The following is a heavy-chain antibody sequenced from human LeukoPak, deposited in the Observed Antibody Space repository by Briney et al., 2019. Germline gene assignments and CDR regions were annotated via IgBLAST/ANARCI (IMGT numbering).Heavy chain of an antibody. CDR1: GFVFGSYG. D-gene: IGHD7-27*01. Sequence: GGSLRLSCAASGFVFGSYGMHWVRQAPGKGLEWVAFIRFDGSNKYYADSVKGRFTISRDNSKNSLYLQMNSLRAEDTAVYYCARVMSRKNWGPNSFYYYYMDVWGKGTTVTVSS. J-gene: IGHJ6*03. CDR2: IRFDGSNK. V-gene: IGHV3-30*02. CDR3: ARVMSRKNWGPNSFYYYYMDV.